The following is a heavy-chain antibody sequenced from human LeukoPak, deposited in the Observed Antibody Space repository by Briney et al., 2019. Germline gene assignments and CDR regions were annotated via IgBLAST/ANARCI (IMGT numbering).Heavy chain of an antibody. CDR2: ISYNGNQ. CDR3: AKDRKVAAGPFDS. Sequence: GGSLRLSCEASGFTFVNYGFHWVRQAPVKALEWVAFISYNGNQKYGDSVKGRFTISRDNSKNTLYLQMNSLRAEDTAVYYCAKDRKVAAGPFDSWGQGTLVTVSS. V-gene: IGHV3-30*18. D-gene: IGHD6-6*01. J-gene: IGHJ4*02. CDR1: GFTFVNYG.